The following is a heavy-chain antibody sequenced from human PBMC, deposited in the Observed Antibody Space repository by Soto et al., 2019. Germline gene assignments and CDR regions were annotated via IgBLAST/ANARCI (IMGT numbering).Heavy chain of an antibody. D-gene: IGHD2-8*01. CDR2: IYYSGST. V-gene: IGHV4-31*03. CDR1: GGSISSGGYY. CDR3: ASGERRDGYNGILDY. J-gene: IGHJ4*02. Sequence: PSETLSLTCTVSGGSISSGGYYWSWIRQHPGKGLEWIGYIYYSGSTYYNPSLKSRVTISVDTSKNQFSLKLSSVTAADTAVYYCASGERRDGYNGILDYWGQGTLVTVSS.